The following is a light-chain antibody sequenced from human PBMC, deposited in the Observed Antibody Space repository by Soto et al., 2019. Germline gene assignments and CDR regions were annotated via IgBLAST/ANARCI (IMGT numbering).Light chain of an antibody. V-gene: IGKV1-12*01. J-gene: IGKJ4*01. Sequence: DIPVTQSPSSVSASVGDRVTITCRASRDITSWLTWYQQKPGKAPKLLIYAASTLQTGVPSRFSGGGSGTDFTLTINSLQPEDSATYYCQQANDFPLTFGGGTKVEI. CDR1: RDITSW. CDR2: AAS. CDR3: QQANDFPLT.